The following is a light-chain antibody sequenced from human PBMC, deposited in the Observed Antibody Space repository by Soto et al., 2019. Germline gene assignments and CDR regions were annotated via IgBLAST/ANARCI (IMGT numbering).Light chain of an antibody. CDR3: SSYAGNTYPYV. Sequence: QSALTQPPSASGSPGHSVTISCTGTSSDVGGSNLVSWYQQHPGKAPKLLIFEVNKRPSGVPDRFSGSKSGNTASLTVSGLQAEDEGDYYCSSYAGNTYPYVFGTGTKVTVL. CDR2: EVN. J-gene: IGLJ1*01. CDR1: SSDVGGSNL. V-gene: IGLV2-8*01.